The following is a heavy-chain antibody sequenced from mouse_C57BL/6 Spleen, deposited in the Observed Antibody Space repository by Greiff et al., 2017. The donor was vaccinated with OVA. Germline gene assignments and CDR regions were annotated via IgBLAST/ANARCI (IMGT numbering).Heavy chain of an antibody. CDR3: ADDGSSSWFAY. CDR1: GYSFTDYN. V-gene: IGHV1-39*01. Sequence: EVQLQESGPELVKPGASVKISCKASGYSFTDYNMNWVKQSNGQSLEWIGVINPNYGTTSYNQKFKGKATLTVDQSSSTAYMQLNSLTSEDAADYYCADDGSSSWFAYWGQGTLVTVSA. CDR2: INPNYGTT. D-gene: IGHD1-1*01. J-gene: IGHJ3*01.